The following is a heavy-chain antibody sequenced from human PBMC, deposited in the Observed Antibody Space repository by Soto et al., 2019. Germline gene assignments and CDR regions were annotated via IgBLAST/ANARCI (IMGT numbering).Heavy chain of an antibody. CDR2: IYWDDDK. D-gene: IGHD5-12*01. J-gene: IGHJ4*02. V-gene: IGHV2-5*02. Sequence: QITLKESGPTLVKPTQTLTLTCTFSGFSLSTSGVGVGWIRQPPGKALEWLALIYWDDDKRYSPSLKSRLTITKDTSKTQVFLTMTNMYPVDTATYYCAHVYGGYDNFDYWGQGTLVTVSS. CDR1: GFSLSTSGVG. CDR3: AHVYGGYDNFDY.